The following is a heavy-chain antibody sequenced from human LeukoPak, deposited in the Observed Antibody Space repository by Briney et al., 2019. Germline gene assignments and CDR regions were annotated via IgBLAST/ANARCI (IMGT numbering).Heavy chain of an antibody. CDR2: IYYSGST. CDR3: ARAYKTYSGSYADAFNI. D-gene: IGHD1-26*01. V-gene: IGHV4-59*01. CDR1: GGSISSYY. J-gene: IGHJ3*02. Sequence: SETLSLTCTVSGGSISSYYWSWIRQPPGKGLEWIGYIYYSGSTNYNPSLKSRVTISVDTSKNQFSLKLSSVTAADTAVYYCARAYKTYSGSYADAFNIWGQGTMVTVTS.